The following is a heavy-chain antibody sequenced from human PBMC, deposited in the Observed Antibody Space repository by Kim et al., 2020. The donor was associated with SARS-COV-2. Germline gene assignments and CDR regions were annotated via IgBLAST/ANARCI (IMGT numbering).Heavy chain of an antibody. D-gene: IGHD3-10*01. J-gene: IGHJ4*02. Sequence: PSVKGRATISVDTSKNQFALKLRSVTAADTAIYYCARHLSDPGTIYNLDYWGLGTLVTVSS. CDR3: ARHLSDPGTIYNLDY. V-gene: IGHV4-59*08.